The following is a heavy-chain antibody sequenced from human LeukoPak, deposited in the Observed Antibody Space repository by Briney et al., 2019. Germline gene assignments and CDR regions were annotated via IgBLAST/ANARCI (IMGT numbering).Heavy chain of an antibody. CDR1: GGSISNYY. CDR2: IYSSGSI. CDR3: ARDQGSSIFFDP. J-gene: IGHJ5*02. D-gene: IGHD2-21*01. Sequence: SETLSLTCTVSGGSISNYYWSWIRQPAGKGLEWIGRIYSSGSINYNPSLKRGVTMSVDASKNQFSLKLSSVTAADTAVYYCARDQGSSIFFDPWGQGILVTVSS. V-gene: IGHV4-4*07.